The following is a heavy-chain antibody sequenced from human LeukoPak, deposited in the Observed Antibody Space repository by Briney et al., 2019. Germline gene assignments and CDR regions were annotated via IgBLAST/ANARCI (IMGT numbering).Heavy chain of an antibody. CDR1: GGSISSYY. V-gene: IGHV4-59*08. J-gene: IGHJ4*02. CDR2: IYYSGST. D-gene: IGHD3-10*01. Sequence: SSETLSLTCTVSGGSISSYYWSWIRQPPGKGLEWIGYIYYSGSTNYNPSLKSRVTISVDTSKNQFSLKLSSVTAADTAVYYCARRGYGSGSFIRYYFDYWGQGTLVTVSS. CDR3: ARRGYGSGSFIRYYFDY.